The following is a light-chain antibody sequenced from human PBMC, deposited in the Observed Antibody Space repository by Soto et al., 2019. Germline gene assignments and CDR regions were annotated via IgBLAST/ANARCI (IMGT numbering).Light chain of an antibody. CDR3: QSYDKRLTAYV. CDR1: SSSIGAGYE. Sequence: SVLTQPPSVSGAPGQRVTISCSGTSSSIGAGYEVHWYHQLPGTAPKLVVSGNGNRPSGVPDRLSASKSGTSASLAITGLQAEDEGHYYCQSYDKRLTAYVFXTGTKINV. V-gene: IGLV1-40*01. J-gene: IGLJ1*01. CDR2: GNG.